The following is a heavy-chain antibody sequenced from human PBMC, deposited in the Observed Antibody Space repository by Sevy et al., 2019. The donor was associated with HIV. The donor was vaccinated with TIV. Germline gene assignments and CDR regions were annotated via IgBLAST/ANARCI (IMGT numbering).Heavy chain of an antibody. Sequence: ASVKVSCKASGGTFSSYAISWVRQAPGQGLEWMGGIIPIFGTANYAQRFQGRVTITADESTNTAYMELSSLRSEDTAVYYCARDRRCSSTSCLNWFDPWGQGTLVTVSS. CDR1: GGTFSSYA. V-gene: IGHV1-69*13. D-gene: IGHD2-2*01. J-gene: IGHJ5*02. CDR2: IIPIFGTA. CDR3: ARDRRCSSTSCLNWFDP.